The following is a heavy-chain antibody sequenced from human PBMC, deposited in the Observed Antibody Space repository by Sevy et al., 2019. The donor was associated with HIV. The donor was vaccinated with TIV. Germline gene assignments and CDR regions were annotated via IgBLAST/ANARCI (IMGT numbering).Heavy chain of an antibody. J-gene: IGHJ4*02. CDR2: FSFGCGRI. CDR3: AREGCTQPHDY. CDR1: GFTFCKYS. V-gene: IGHV3-23*01. Sequence: GSLRLSCEASGFTFCKYSMSWVRQAPGKGLEWVSTFSFGCGRINYADSVKGRFTISRDDSKNTLYLQMNSLRAEDTAVYYCAREGCTQPHDYWGQGTLVTVSS.